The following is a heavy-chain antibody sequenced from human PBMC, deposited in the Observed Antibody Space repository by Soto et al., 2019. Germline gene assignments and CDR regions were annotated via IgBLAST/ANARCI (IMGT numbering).Heavy chain of an antibody. D-gene: IGHD1-26*01. J-gene: IGHJ4*02. CDR1: GYTFTSYA. CDR3: ARFHVVGAYFDY. CDR2: INAGNGNT. V-gene: IGHV1-3*01. Sequence: QVQLVPSGAEVKKPGASVKVSCKASGYTFTSYAMHWVRQAPGQRLEWMGWINAGNGNTKYSQKFQGRVTITRDTAASTAYMELSSLRSEDTAVYYCARFHVVGAYFDYWGQGTLVTVSS.